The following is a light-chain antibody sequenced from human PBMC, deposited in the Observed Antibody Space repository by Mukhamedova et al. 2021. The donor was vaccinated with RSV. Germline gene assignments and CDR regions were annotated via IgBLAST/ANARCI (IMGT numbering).Light chain of an antibody. CDR2: SVS. CDR3: QQYDKSPPIFV. Sequence: SQTVANNNLDWYQQRPGQPPSLLIYSVSKRATGVPDRFSASGSGTDFTLTISRLEPDDFAVYYCQQYDKSPPIFVFGPGTRGDIK. CDR1: QTVANNN. V-gene: IGKV3-20*01. J-gene: IGKJ3*01.